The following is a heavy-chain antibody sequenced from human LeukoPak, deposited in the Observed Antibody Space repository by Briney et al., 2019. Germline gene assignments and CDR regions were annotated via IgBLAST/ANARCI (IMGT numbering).Heavy chain of an antibody. CDR2: IWYDGSNK. D-gene: IGHD3-22*01. V-gene: IGHV3-33*06. CDR3: AKDPTYYYDSSGYYGHFDY. CDR1: GFTFSSYG. Sequence: PERSLRLSCAASGFTFSSYGMHWVRQAPGKGLEWVAVIWYDGSNKYYADSVKGRFTISRDNSKNTLYLQMNSLRAEDTAVYYCAKDPTYYYDSSGYYGHFDYWGQGTLVTVSS. J-gene: IGHJ4*02.